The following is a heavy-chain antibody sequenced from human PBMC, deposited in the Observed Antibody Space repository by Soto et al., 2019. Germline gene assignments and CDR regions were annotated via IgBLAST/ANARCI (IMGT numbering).Heavy chain of an antibody. CDR3: ASTSIAAAGKDYNWFDP. CDR2: IYPGDSDT. CDR1: GYSFTNYW. D-gene: IGHD6-13*01. Sequence: PGASLKISCKGSGYSFTNYWIGWVRQMPGKGLEWMGIIYPGDSDTRYSPSFQGQVTISADKSISTAYLQWSSLKASDTAMYYCASTSIAAAGKDYNWFDPWGQGTLVTV. V-gene: IGHV5-51*01. J-gene: IGHJ5*02.